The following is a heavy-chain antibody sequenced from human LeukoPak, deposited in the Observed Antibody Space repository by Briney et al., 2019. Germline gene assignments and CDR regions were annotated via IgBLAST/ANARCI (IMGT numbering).Heavy chain of an antibody. V-gene: IGHV2-5*01. J-gene: IGHJ4*02. Sequence: SGPTLVKPTQTLTLTCTFSGLSLSTSGEGVGWIRQPPGKALEWLALIYWNDDKRYRPSLKNRLTITEDTSKNQVVLTMTNMDPVDTATYYCTHRRHSSSWYDYWGQGTLVTVSS. D-gene: IGHD6-13*01. CDR1: GLSLSTSGEG. CDR3: THRRHSSSWYDY. CDR2: IYWNDDK.